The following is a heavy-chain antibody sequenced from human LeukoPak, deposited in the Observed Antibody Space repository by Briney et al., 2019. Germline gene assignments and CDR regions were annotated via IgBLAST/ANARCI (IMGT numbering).Heavy chain of an antibody. Sequence: GGSLRLSCAASGFTFSSYGMHWVRQAPGKGLKWVAFIRYEGSNKYYADSVKGRFTISRDNSKNTLYLQMNSLRAEDTAVYYCAKVFVAARPNGGDYWGQGTLVTVSS. D-gene: IGHD6-6*01. J-gene: IGHJ4*02. CDR1: GFTFSSYG. CDR2: IRYEGSNK. V-gene: IGHV3-30*02. CDR3: AKVFVAARPNGGDY.